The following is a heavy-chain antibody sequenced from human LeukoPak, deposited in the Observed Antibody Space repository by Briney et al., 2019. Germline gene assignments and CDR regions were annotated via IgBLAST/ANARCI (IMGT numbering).Heavy chain of an antibody. V-gene: IGHV4-34*01. D-gene: IGHD6-13*01. CDR2: INHSGST. J-gene: IGHJ3*02. Sequence: PSETLSLTCAVYGGSFSGYYWSWTRQPPGKGLEWIGEINHSGSTNYNPSLKSRVTISVDTSKNQFSLKLSSVTAADTAVYYCALEIPSIAAYDAFDIWGQGTMVTVSS. CDR1: GGSFSGYY. CDR3: ALEIPSIAAYDAFDI.